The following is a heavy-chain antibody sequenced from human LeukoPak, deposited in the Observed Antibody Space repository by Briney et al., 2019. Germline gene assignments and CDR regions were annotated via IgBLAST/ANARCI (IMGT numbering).Heavy chain of an antibody. D-gene: IGHD3-9*01. Sequence: GASVKVSCKASGYTFTGYYMHWVRQAPGQGLEWMGRINSNSGGTNYAQKFQGRVTMTRDTSISTAYMELSRLRSDDTAVYYCARAGAYYDILTGRERRIIHDYYMGVWGKGTTVTVSS. J-gene: IGHJ6*03. CDR2: INSNSGGT. V-gene: IGHV1-2*06. CDR3: ARAGAYYDILTGRERRIIHDYYMGV. CDR1: GYTFTGYY.